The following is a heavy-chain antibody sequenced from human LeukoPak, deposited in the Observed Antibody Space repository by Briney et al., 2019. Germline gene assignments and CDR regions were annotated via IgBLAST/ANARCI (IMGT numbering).Heavy chain of an antibody. J-gene: IGHJ4*02. Sequence: SETLSLTCTVSGGSVSSYYWSWIRQPPGKGLEWIGYIYTSGSTNYNPSLKSRVTISVDTSKNQFSLKLSSVTAADTAVYYCARFTRPSGSFDYWGQGTLVTVSS. CDR3: ARFTRPSGSFDY. CDR1: GGSVSSYY. CDR2: IYTSGST. D-gene: IGHD3-10*01. V-gene: IGHV4-4*09.